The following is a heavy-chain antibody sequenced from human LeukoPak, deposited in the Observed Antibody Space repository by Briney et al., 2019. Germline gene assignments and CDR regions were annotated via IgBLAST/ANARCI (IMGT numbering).Heavy chain of an antibody. CDR2: ISGSGGST. D-gene: IGHD3-22*01. J-gene: IGHJ5*02. V-gene: IGHV3-23*01. CDR3: AKDYYDSSGYWINWFDP. CDR1: GFTFSRCA. Sequence: GGSLTLSCAVSGFTFSRCAMRWVRQAPGKGVVWVCAISGSGGSTYYADSVKGRFTISRDNSKNTLYLQMNSLRAEDTAVYYCAKDYYDSSGYWINWFDPWGQGTLVTVSS.